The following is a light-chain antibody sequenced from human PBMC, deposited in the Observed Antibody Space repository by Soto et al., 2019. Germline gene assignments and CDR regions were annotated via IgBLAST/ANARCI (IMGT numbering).Light chain of an antibody. CDR1: QSLSGW. CDR3: QQYNSYPWT. Sequence: DIQIAQSPSTLSASVGDRVTITRRASQSLSGWLAWYQQKPGKAPNLLIYDVSSLESGVPSRFSGSGSGTEFTLAISCLQPDDFATYYCQQYNSYPWTFGQGTKVDI. J-gene: IGKJ1*01. V-gene: IGKV1-5*01. CDR2: DVS.